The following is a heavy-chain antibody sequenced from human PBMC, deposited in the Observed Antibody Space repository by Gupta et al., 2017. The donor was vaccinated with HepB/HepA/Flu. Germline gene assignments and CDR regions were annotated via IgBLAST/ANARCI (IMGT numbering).Heavy chain of an antibody. D-gene: IGHD6-19*01. CDR1: GSTFRNYP. CDR3: ASRTDIAVGPFDF. V-gene: IGHV1-3*04. J-gene: IGHJ4*02. Sequence: VHLVQSGTEVQTPGASVKVSCKASGSTFRNYPIHWVRQAPGQRPEWMGWIDTGNGDTAYSQKFEDRFTITRDTSASTASMELSSLGSEDTAVYYCASRTDIAVGPFDFWGQGTVVTVSS. CDR2: IDTGNGDT.